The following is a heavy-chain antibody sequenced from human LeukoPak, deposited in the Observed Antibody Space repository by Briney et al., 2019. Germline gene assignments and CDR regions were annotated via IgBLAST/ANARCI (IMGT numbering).Heavy chain of an antibody. J-gene: IGHJ4*02. CDR1: GYTFTGYY. V-gene: IGHV1-2*02. D-gene: IGHD1-14*01. Sequence: ASVKVSCKASGYTFTGYYIHWVRQAPGQRLEWMGWINPKSGGTKYAQKFQGRATMTRDRPISTGIMELSRLRSDDTAVYYCARSSTGNGVHFDYWGQGNLVTVSS. CDR2: INPKSGGT. CDR3: ARSSTGNGVHFDY.